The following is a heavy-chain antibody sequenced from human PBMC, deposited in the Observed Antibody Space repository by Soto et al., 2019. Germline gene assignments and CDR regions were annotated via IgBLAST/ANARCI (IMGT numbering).Heavy chain of an antibody. CDR3: ARGVGATGYYYYYGMDV. CDR1: GGSVSSGSYY. D-gene: IGHD1-26*01. Sequence: SETLSLTCTVSGGSVSSGSYYWSWIRQPPGKGLEWIGYIYYSGSTNYNPSLKSRVTISLDTSKNQFSLKLSSVTAADTAVYYCARGVGATGYYYYYGMDVWGQGTTVTVSS. CDR2: IYYSGST. V-gene: IGHV4-61*01. J-gene: IGHJ6*02.